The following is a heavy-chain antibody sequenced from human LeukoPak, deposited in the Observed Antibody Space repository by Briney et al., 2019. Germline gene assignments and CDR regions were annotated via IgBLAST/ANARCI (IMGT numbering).Heavy chain of an antibody. CDR1: GGSISSSSYY. V-gene: IGHV4-39*01. D-gene: IGHD3-22*01. J-gene: IGHJ3*02. CDR3: ASQERAYYYDSSGWDAFDI. Sequence: SETLSLTCTVSGGSISSSSYYWGWIRQPPGKGLEWIGSIYWGGSTYYNPSRKSRVTISVDTSKNQFSLKLSSVTAADTAVYYCASQERAYYYDSSGWDAFDIWGQGTMVTVSS. CDR2: IYWGGST.